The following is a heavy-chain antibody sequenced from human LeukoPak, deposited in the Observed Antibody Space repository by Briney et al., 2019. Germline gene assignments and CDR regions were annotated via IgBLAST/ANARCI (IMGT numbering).Heavy chain of an antibody. Sequence: GGSLRLSCAVSGITLSNYGMSWVRQAPGKGLEWVAGISGSGGSTYYADSVMGRFTVSRDNPKNTLYLQMNSLRAEDTAFYFCAKRGVVIRVILVGFHKEAYYFDSWGQGALVTVSS. J-gene: IGHJ4*02. D-gene: IGHD3-22*01. CDR2: ISGSGGST. CDR3: AKRGVVIRVILVGFHKEAYYFDS. V-gene: IGHV3-23*01. CDR1: GITLSNYG.